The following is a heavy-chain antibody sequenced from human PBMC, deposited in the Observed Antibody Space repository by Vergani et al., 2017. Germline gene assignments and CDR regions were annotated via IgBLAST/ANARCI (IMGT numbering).Heavy chain of an antibody. CDR2: ISARYPRT. CDR3: ARLSYDTTPDLQGGYDC. V-gene: IGHV3-23*01. Sequence: EVQLLQSGGGVIQPGGPVRLSCAASGFTFSACPMTWVRQAPGKGLEWVSAISARYPRTYYADSVKGRFTISRDNSKNMLYLQMNSLRAEDTAVYYCARLSYDTTPDLQGGYDCWGQGTLVSVSS. J-gene: IGHJ4*02. CDR1: GFTFSACP. D-gene: IGHD3-22*01.